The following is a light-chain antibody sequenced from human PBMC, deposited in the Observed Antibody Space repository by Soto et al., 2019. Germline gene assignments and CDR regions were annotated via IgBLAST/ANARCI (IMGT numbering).Light chain of an antibody. CDR1: QSVRSDY. Sequence: EIVLTQSPGTLSLSPWERAALSCRASQSVRSDYLAWYQQRPGQAPRLLIYDASSRATGVPDRFSGSGSGTDFTLTISRLEPEDFAVYYCHQYGGSPGTLGQGTKVDIK. J-gene: IGKJ1*01. V-gene: IGKV3-20*01. CDR2: DAS. CDR3: HQYGGSPGT.